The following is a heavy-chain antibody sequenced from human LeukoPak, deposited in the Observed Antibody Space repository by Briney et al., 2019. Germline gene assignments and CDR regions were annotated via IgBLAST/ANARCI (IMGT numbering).Heavy chain of an antibody. Sequence: PSETLSLTCAVSGGSISSGGYSWSWIRQPPGKGLEWIGYIYHSGSTYYNPSLKSRVTISVDRSKNQFSLKLSSVTAADTAVYYRARESVVAAFDYWGQGTLVTVSS. D-gene: IGHD2-15*01. CDR1: GGSISSGGYS. CDR2: IYHSGST. CDR3: ARESVVAAFDY. J-gene: IGHJ4*02. V-gene: IGHV4-30-2*01.